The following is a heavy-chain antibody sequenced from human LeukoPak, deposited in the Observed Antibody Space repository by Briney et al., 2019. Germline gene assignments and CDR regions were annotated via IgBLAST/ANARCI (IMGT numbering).Heavy chain of an antibody. CDR3: ARDPMRVDSSDYFPTDY. CDR1: GFTFSSYS. D-gene: IGHD3-22*01. V-gene: IGHV3-48*04. J-gene: IGHJ4*02. Sequence: PGGSLRLSCAASGFTFSSYSMNWVRQAPGKGLEWVSYITSRSSTIYYADSVKGRFTISRDNAKNSLYLQMNNLRADDTAVYYCARDPMRVDSSDYFPTDYWGQGTLVTVSS. CDR2: ITSRSSTI.